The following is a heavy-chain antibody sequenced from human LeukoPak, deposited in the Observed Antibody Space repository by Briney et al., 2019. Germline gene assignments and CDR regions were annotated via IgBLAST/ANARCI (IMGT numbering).Heavy chain of an antibody. J-gene: IGHJ4*02. CDR3: ARVFSGWYGGCVDY. D-gene: IGHD6-19*01. V-gene: IGHV3-23*01. CDR2: ITGSGVDT. Sequence: GGSLRLSCSASRFTFSNYAMSWVRQAPGKGLEWVSAITGSGVDTYYVDSVKGRFTISRDNSKNTLYLQMNSLRAEDTAVYYCARVFSGWYGGCVDYWGQGTLVTVSS. CDR1: RFTFSNYA.